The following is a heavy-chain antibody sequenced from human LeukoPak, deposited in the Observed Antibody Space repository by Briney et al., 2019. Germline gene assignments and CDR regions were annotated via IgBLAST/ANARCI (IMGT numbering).Heavy chain of an antibody. Sequence: GGSLRLSCAASGFTFSSYEMNWVRQAPGKGLEWVSYISSSGSTIYYADSVKGRFNISRDNAKNSLYLQMNSLRAEDTAVYYCARDGVVVPAAIYNYYYGMDVWGKGTTVTVSS. CDR2: ISSSGSTI. V-gene: IGHV3-48*03. D-gene: IGHD2-2*01. CDR1: GFTFSSYE. J-gene: IGHJ6*04. CDR3: ARDGVVVPAAIYNYYYGMDV.